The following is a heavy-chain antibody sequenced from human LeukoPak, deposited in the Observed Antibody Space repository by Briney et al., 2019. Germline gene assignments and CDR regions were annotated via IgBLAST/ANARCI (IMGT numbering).Heavy chain of an antibody. CDR1: VYSFTNDG. V-gene: IGHV1-18*01. CDR2: ISTYNGNT. Sequence: ASVKVSCKASVYSFTNDGVTWVRQAPGQALEWMGWISTYNGNTNSAQKFQGRITMTTDSSTSTAFMELRSLRSDDTAMYYCVGDLERISRTYFDYWGHGTLVTVSS. D-gene: IGHD2-15*01. CDR3: VGDLERISRTYFDY. J-gene: IGHJ4*01.